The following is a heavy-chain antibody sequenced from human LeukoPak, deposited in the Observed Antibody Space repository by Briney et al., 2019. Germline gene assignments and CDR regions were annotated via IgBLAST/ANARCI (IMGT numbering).Heavy chain of an antibody. CDR2: IFHTGHT. D-gene: IGHD3-10*01. Sequence: SQTLSLTCTVSGGSISSGDYPWSWIRQPPGKGLEWVGYIFHTGHTSYNPSLKSRVTISVDMSKNQLSLKLSSVTAADTAVYYCARGFYGSGSQFDYWGQGTLGTVSS. CDR3: ARGFYGSGSQFDY. V-gene: IGHV4-30-2*01. CDR1: GGSISSGDYP. J-gene: IGHJ4*02.